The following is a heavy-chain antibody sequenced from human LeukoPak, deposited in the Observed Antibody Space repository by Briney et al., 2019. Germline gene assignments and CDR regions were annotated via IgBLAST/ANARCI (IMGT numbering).Heavy chain of an antibody. CDR3: ARRRLPGAVGGDGSYYFDY. V-gene: IGHV5-51*01. Sequence: GESLKISCKGSGYSFTSYWIGWVRQMPGKGLEWMGIIYPGDSDTTYSPSFQGQVTISADKSISNAYLQWSSLKASDTAMYYCARRRLPGAVGGDGSYYFDYWGQGTLVTVSS. CDR2: IYPGDSDT. D-gene: IGHD2-2*01. CDR1: GYSFTSYW. J-gene: IGHJ4*02.